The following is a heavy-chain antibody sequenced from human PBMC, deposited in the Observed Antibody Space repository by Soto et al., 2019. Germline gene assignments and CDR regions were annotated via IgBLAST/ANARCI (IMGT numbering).Heavy chain of an antibody. V-gene: IGHV1-69*01. D-gene: IGHD6-13*01. CDR2: IIPIFGTA. CDR3: ARDQPADSSTYFDY. J-gene: IGHJ4*02. Sequence: QVQLVQSGAEVKKPGSSVKVSCKASGGTFSSYAISWVRQAPGQGLEWMGGIIPIFGTANYAQKFQGRVTITADESTSTAYRELSSLRSADTAVYYCARDQPADSSTYFDYWGQGTLVTVSS. CDR1: GGTFSSYA.